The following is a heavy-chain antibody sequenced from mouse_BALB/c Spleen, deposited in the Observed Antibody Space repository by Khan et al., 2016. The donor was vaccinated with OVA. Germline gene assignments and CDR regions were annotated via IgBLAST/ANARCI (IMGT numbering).Heavy chain of an antibody. D-gene: IGHD1-1*01. J-gene: IGHJ1*01. CDR2: IWSGGST. CDR1: GFSLTSYG. Sequence: QVQLKQSGPGLVQPSQSLSITCTVSGFSLTSYGVHWVRQSPGKGLEWLGVIWSGGSTDYNAAFISRLSISKDNSKSQVFFKMNSLQANDTAIYYCARNWGTVVATDWYFDVWCAGTTVTVSS. V-gene: IGHV2-2*02. CDR3: ARNWGTVVATDWYFDV.